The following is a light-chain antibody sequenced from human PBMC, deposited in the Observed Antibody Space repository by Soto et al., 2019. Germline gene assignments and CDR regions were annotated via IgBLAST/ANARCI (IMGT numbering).Light chain of an antibody. Sequence: EIVFTHSPGTLSLSPVERAALSCRAIQSVSSSYLAWYQQKPGQAPRLLIYGASSRATGIPDRFSGSGSGTDFTLTISRLEPEDFAVYYCQQYGSSPPITFGQGTRLEIK. V-gene: IGKV3-20*01. CDR2: GAS. J-gene: IGKJ5*01. CDR1: QSVSSSY. CDR3: QQYGSSPPIT.